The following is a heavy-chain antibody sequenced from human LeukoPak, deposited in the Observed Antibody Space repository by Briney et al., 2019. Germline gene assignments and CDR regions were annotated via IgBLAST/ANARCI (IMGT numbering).Heavy chain of an antibody. CDR1: GGSFSGYY. CDR2: INHSRST. J-gene: IGHJ5*02. Sequence: SETLSLTCAVYGGSFSGYYWSWIRQPPGKGLEWIGEINHSRSTNYNPSLKSRVTISVDTSKNQFSLKLSSVTAADTAVYYCARAKGSGSYFNWFDPWGQGTLVTVSS. D-gene: IGHD3-10*01. V-gene: IGHV4-34*01. CDR3: ARAKGSGSYFNWFDP.